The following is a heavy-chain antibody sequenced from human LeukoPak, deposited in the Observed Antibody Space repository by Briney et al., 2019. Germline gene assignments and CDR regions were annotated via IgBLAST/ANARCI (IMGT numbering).Heavy chain of an antibody. CDR1: GFTFSSYA. D-gene: IGHD6-19*01. CDR2: ISGSGGST. CDR3: AKVALYSSGWYETFYGMDV. Sequence: GGSLRLSCAACGFTFSSYAMSWVRQAPGKGLEWVSAISGSGGSTYYADSVKGRFTISRDNSKNTLYLQMNSLRAEDTAVYYCAKVALYSSGWYETFYGMDVWGQGTTVTVSS. J-gene: IGHJ6*02. V-gene: IGHV3-23*01.